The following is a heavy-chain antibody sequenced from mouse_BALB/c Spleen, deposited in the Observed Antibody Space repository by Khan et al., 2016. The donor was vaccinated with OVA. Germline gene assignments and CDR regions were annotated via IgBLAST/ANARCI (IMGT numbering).Heavy chain of an antibody. D-gene: IGHD2-4*01. CDR2: ISYSDFT. Sequence: EVQLQESGPGLVKPSQSLSLTCTVTGYSITSGYAWNWIRQFPGNKLEWMGYISYSDFTNYNPSLKSRISITRDTSKNQFFLQLSSVTTEDTATYYCARSNYDGYYFDYWGQGATLTVSS. CDR3: ARSNYDGYYFDY. V-gene: IGHV3-2*02. J-gene: IGHJ2*01. CDR1: GYSITSGYA.